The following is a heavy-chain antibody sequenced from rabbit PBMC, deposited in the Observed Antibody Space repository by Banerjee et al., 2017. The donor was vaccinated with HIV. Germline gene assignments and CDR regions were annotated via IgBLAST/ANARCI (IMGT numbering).Heavy chain of an antibody. D-gene: IGHD6-1*01. CDR3: ARDRMLDYFNL. J-gene: IGHJ4*01. CDR2: IYAGSSGST. Sequence: EESGGDLVKPEGSLTLTCTASGFSFSSTYWICWVRQAPGKGLEWIACIYAGSSGSTYYASWAKGRFTISKTSSTTVTLQMTSLTAADTATYFCARDRMLDYFNLWGPGTLVTVS. V-gene: IGHV1S45*01. CDR1: GFSFSSTYW.